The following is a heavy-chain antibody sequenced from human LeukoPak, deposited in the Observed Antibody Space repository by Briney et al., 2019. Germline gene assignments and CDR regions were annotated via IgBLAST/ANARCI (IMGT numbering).Heavy chain of an antibody. CDR1: GFTFSSYG. D-gene: IGHD1-14*01. J-gene: IGHJ4*02. V-gene: IGHV3-33*01. CDR2: IWNDGSNK. CDR3: ASRIIGTTDIDY. Sequence: PGGSLRLSCAASGFTFSSYGMHWVRQAPGKGLEWVAAIWNDGSNKYYADSVKGRFTISRDNSKNTLYLQMNSLRAEDTAVYYCASRIIGTTDIDYWGQGTLVTVSS.